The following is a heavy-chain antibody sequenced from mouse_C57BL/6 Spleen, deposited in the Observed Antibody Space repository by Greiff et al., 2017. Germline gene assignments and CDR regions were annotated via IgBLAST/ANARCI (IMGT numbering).Heavy chain of an antibody. CDR1: GYTFTSYW. V-gene: IGHV1-61*01. J-gene: IGHJ3*01. Sequence: QVQLQQPGAELVRPGSSVKLSCKASGYTFTSYWMDWVKQRPGQGLEWIGNIYPSDSETHYNQKFKDKATLTVDKSSSTAYMQLSSLTSEDSAVYYCARSITTVPCADWGQGTLVTVSA. CDR3: ARSITTVPCAD. CDR2: IYPSDSET. D-gene: IGHD1-1*01.